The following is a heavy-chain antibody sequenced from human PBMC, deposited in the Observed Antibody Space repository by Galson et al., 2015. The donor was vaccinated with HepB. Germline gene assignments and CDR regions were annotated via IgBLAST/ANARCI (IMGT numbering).Heavy chain of an antibody. V-gene: IGHV3-53*01. CDR3: ARDRYYDILTGYYYYGMCV. CDR1: GFTVSNNY. CDR2: IYAGGST. Sequence: SLRLSCAASGFTVSNNYMSWVRQAPGKGLEWVSVIYAGGSTYYADSVKGRFTISRDNSKNTLYLQMNSLRAEDTAVYYCARDRYYDILTGYYYYGMCVWGQGTAVTVSS. D-gene: IGHD3-9*01. J-gene: IGHJ6*02.